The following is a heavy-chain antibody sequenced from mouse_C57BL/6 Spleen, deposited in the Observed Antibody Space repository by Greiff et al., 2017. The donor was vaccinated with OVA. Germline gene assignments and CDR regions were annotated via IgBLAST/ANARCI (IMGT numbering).Heavy chain of an antibody. Sequence: QVQLQQPGAELVRPGSSVKLSCKASGYTFTSYWMHWVKQKPIQGLEWIGNIDPSDSETHYNQKFKDKATLTVDKSSSTAYMQLSSLTSEDSAVYYCAYGNYAYFDYWGQGTTLTVSS. CDR3: AYGNYAYFDY. J-gene: IGHJ2*01. D-gene: IGHD2-1*01. CDR2: IDPSDSET. CDR1: GYTFTSYW. V-gene: IGHV1-52*01.